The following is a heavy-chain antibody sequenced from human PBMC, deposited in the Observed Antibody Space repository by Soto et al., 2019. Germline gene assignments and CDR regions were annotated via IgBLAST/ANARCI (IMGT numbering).Heavy chain of an antibody. CDR3: ARGVSSGWYYFDY. V-gene: IGHV4-59*01. CDR1: GGSISSYY. J-gene: IGHJ4*02. D-gene: IGHD6-19*01. Sequence: SETLSLTCTVSGGSISSYYWSWIRQPPGKGLEWIGYIYYSGSTNYNPSLKSRVTISVDTSKNQFSLKLSSVTAADTAVYYCARGVSSGWYYFDYWGQGTLVTVSS. CDR2: IYYSGST.